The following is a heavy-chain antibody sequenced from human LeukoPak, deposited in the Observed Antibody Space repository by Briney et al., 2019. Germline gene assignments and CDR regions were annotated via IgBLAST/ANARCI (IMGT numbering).Heavy chain of an antibody. Sequence: ASVKVSCKASGYTFTSYGISWVRQAPGQGLEWMGWISAYNGNTNYAQKLQGRVTMTTDTSTSTDYMELRSLRSDDTAVYYCARAGYYDSSGYLNWFDPWGQGTLVTVSS. J-gene: IGHJ5*02. CDR2: ISAYNGNT. CDR3: ARAGYYDSSGYLNWFDP. CDR1: GYTFTSYG. D-gene: IGHD3-22*01. V-gene: IGHV1-18*01.